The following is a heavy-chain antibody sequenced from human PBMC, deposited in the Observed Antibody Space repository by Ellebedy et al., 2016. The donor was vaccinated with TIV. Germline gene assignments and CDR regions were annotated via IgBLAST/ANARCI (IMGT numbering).Heavy chain of an antibody. Sequence: AASVKVSCKASGGTFSSYAISWVRQAPGQGLEWMGRIIPILGIANYAQKFQGRVTITADKSTSTAYMELSSLRSEDTAVYYCARPDPLYGDQDYWGQGTLVTVSS. CDR3: ARPDPLYGDQDY. CDR2: IIPILGIA. V-gene: IGHV1-69*04. CDR1: GGTFSSYA. D-gene: IGHD4-17*01. J-gene: IGHJ4*02.